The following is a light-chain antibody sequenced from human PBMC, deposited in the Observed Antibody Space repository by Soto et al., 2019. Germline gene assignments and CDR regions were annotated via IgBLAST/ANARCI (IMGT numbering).Light chain of an antibody. CDR3: SSYAGSNLWV. Sequence: QSVLTQSPYASGSPGQSVTISCTGTSSDVGNYKYVSWYQQHPGKAPKLMIYEVSKRPSGVPDRFSGSKSGNTASLTVSGLQVEYEADYYCSSYAGSNLWVFGGGTKLAVL. CDR2: EVS. V-gene: IGLV2-8*01. J-gene: IGLJ3*02. CDR1: SSDVGNYKY.